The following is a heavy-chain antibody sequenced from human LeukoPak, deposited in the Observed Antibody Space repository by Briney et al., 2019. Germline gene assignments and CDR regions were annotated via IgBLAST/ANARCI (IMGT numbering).Heavy chain of an antibody. Sequence: PGGSLRLSCAVSGSSFSRFWMSWVRQAPGKGLEWVANIKQDGSEKYYVDSVKGRFTISRDNSKNTLYLQMNSLRAEDTAVYYCAKPPGLRRLDPWGQGTLVTVSS. J-gene: IGHJ5*02. D-gene: IGHD5-12*01. CDR1: GSSFSRFW. V-gene: IGHV3-7*03. CDR3: AKPPGLRRLDP. CDR2: IKQDGSEK.